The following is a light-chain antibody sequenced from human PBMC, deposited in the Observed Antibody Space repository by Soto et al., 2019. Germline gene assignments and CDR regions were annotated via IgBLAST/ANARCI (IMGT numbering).Light chain of an antibody. V-gene: IGLV2-11*01. CDR2: DVS. CDR3: CSYAGSSTPYVV. J-gene: IGLJ2*01. CDR1: SSDVGGYNY. Sequence: QSVLTQPRSVSGSPGQSVTISCTGTSSDVGGYNYVSWYQQHPGKAPKLMIYDVSKRPSGVPDRFSGSKSGNTASLTISGLQAEDEADYYCCSYAGSSTPYVVFGGGTKLTVL.